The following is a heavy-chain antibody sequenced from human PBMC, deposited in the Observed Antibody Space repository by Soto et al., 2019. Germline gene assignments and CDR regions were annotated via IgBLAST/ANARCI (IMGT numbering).Heavy chain of an antibody. Sequence: QVQLVESGGGLVKPGGSLRLSCAASGFTFSDYYMSWIRQAPGKGLEWVSYISSSSSYTNYADSVKGRFTISRDNAKNSLYLQMNSLRAEDTAVYYCARGPPRPYGDAFDIWGQGTMVTVSS. CDR1: GFTFSDYY. J-gene: IGHJ3*02. CDR3: ARGPPRPYGDAFDI. CDR2: ISSSSSYT. V-gene: IGHV3-11*06. D-gene: IGHD4-17*01.